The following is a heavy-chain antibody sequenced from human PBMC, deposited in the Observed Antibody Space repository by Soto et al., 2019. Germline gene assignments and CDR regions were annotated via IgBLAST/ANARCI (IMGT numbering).Heavy chain of an antibody. D-gene: IGHD6-13*01. J-gene: IGHJ6*02. CDR2: INPNSGGT. V-gene: IGHV1-2*02. CDR3: TRHGTWAAAGLNYYYYGMDV. Sequence: QVQLVQSGAEVKKPGASVKVSCKASGYTFTGYYMHWVRQAPGQGLEWMGWINPNSGGTNYAQKFQGRVTMTRETSISTANMELSRLRSDDTAVYYCTRHGTWAAAGLNYYYYGMDVWGQGTTVTVS. CDR1: GYTFTGYY.